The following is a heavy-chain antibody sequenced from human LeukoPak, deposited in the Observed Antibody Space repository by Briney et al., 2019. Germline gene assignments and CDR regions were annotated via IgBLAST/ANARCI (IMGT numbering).Heavy chain of an antibody. D-gene: IGHD2-2*01. CDR2: VSSSRSYI. Sequence: GGSLRLSCAASGFTFSSYGMNWVRQAPGKGLEWVSSVSSSRSYIYYADSVKGRFTISRDNAKNSLFLQMNSLRAEDTAVYHCARGAYCSGTSCSMVNYYYYGMDVWGLGTTVTVSS. V-gene: IGHV3-21*01. CDR1: GFTFSSYG. CDR3: ARGAYCSGTSCSMVNYYYYGMDV. J-gene: IGHJ6*02.